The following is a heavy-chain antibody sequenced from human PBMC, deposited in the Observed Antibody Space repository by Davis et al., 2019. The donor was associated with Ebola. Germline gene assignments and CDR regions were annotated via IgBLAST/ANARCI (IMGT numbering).Heavy chain of an antibody. CDR2: ISAYNGNT. CDR3: ARDEIAVAGTLLFPLHH. CDR1: GYTFTSYG. V-gene: IGHV1-18*01. J-gene: IGHJ1*01. Sequence: ASVKVSCKASGYTFTSYGISWVRQAPGQGLEWMGWISAYNGNTNYAQKLQGRVTMTTDTSTNTAYMELRSLRSDDTALYYCARDEIAVAGTLLFPLHHWGQGTLVTVSS. D-gene: IGHD6-19*01.